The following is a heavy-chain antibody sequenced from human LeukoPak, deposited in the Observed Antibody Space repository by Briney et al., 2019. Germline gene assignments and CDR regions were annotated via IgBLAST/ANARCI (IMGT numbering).Heavy chain of an antibody. V-gene: IGHV3-23*01. CDR2: FSGSGGST. CDR1: GFTFSSYA. CDR3: AKGLDRHYDILTGYYNPFDY. J-gene: IGHJ4*02. D-gene: IGHD3-9*01. Sequence: GGSLRLSCAASGFTFSSYAMSWVRQAPGKGLEWVSAFSGSGGSTYYADSVKGRFTISRDNSKNTLYLQMNSLRAEDTAVYYCAKGLDRHYDILTGYYNPFDYWGQGTLVTVSS.